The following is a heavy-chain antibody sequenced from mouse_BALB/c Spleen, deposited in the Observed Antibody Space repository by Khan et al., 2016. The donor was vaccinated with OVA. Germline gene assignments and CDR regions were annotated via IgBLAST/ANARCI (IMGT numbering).Heavy chain of an antibody. J-gene: IGHJ2*01. Sequence: EVKLQESGPELVKPGASVKISCKASGYSFTGYFMNWVMQSHGKSLEWIGRINPHVGETFYNQKFKDKATLTVDESSSTAHMELRSLASEDSAVYYCARIYRSDFDYCGQGTTLTVSS. D-gene: IGHD1-1*01. CDR3: ARIYRSDFDY. V-gene: IGHV1-20*02. CDR2: INPHVGET. CDR1: GYSFTGYF.